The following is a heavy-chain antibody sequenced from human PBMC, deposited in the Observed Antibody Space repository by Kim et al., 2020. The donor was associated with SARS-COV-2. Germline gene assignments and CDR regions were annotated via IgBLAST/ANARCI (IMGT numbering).Heavy chain of an antibody. Sequence: GGSLRLSCAASGFTFSSYSMNWVRQAPGKGLEWVSSISSSSSYIYYADSVKGRFTISRDNAKNSLYLQMNSLRAEDTAVYYCARDRAVTSNYYYYYYGMDVWGQGTTVTVSS. D-gene: IGHD4-17*01. V-gene: IGHV3-21*01. CDR2: ISSSSSYI. J-gene: IGHJ6*02. CDR3: ARDRAVTSNYYYYYYGMDV. CDR1: GFTFSSYS.